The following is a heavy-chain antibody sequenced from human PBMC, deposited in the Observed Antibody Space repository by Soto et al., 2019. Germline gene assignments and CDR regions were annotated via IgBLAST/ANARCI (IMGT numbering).Heavy chain of an antibody. CDR3: ARQRGYCSGGSCYRYWYFDL. CDR1: GGSTRSLTYF. V-gene: IGHV4-39*01. CDR2: IYYTGST. J-gene: IGHJ2*01. Sequence: PSETLSLTCNASGGSTRSLTYFWGWIRQPPGKALEWIGCIYYTGSTYHNPSLKRRLTISVDTSKNQFSLRLSSVTAADTAVYYCARQRGYCSGGSCYRYWYFDLWGRGTLVTVSS. D-gene: IGHD2-15*01.